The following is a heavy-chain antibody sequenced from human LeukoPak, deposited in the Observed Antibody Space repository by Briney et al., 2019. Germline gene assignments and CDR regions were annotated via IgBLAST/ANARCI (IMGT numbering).Heavy chain of an antibody. V-gene: IGHV3-21*01. CDR1: GFTFSSYS. D-gene: IGHD6-19*01. CDR2: ISSSSSYI. J-gene: IGHJ4*02. Sequence: GGSLRLSCAASGFTFSSYSMNWVRQAPGKGLEWVSSISSSSSYIYYADSVKGRFTISRDNAKNSLYLQMSSLRAEDTAVYYCASVNSSGLWYFDYWGQGTLVTVSS. CDR3: ASVNSSGLWYFDY.